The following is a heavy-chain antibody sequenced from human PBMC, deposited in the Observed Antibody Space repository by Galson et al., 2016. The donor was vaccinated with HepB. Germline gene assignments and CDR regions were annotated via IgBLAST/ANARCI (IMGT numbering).Heavy chain of an antibody. CDR2: SYYSGSS. Sequence: TLSLTCNVSGGSISSGGHFWSWIRQHPGKGLEWIGYSYYSGSSYYNPSLKSRITILLDTSKNQFSLKLSSVTAADPAVYYCARGLFGYANAFDIWGQGTVVTVSS. J-gene: IGHJ3*02. D-gene: IGHD2-2*01. CDR3: ARGLFGYANAFDI. CDR1: GGSISSGGHF. V-gene: IGHV4-31*03.